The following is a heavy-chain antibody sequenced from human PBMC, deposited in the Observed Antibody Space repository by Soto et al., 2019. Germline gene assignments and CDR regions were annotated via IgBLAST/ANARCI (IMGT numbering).Heavy chain of an antibody. D-gene: IGHD5-12*01. J-gene: IGHJ6*02. Sequence: GGSLRLSCAASGFTYSTYTMHWVRQAPGKGLEWVAVISCDGNNKFYADSVKGRFTISRDSTKQTLYLQMNSLRPDDTAMYYCETSYSGYDYHYYYGTDVRGQGTTVTGSS. CDR3: ETSYSGYDYHYYYGTDV. CDR1: GFTYSTYT. V-gene: IGHV3-30-3*01. CDR2: ISCDGNNK.